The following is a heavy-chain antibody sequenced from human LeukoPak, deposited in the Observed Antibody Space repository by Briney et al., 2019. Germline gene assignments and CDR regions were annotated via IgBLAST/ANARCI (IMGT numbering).Heavy chain of an antibody. Sequence: ASVKVSCKASGYTFTGYYMHWVRQAPGQGLEWMGWINPNSGGTKYAQKFQGRATMTRDTSISTSDMELSRLRSDDTAVYYCARGEVSSWYDYFQHWGQGSLVTVSS. CDR1: GYTFTGYY. D-gene: IGHD6-13*01. CDR3: ARGEVSSWYDYFQH. CDR2: INPNSGGT. J-gene: IGHJ1*01. V-gene: IGHV1-2*02.